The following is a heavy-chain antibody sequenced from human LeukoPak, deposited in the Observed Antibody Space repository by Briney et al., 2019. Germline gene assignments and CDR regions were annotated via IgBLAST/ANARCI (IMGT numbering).Heavy chain of an antibody. J-gene: IGHJ1*01. D-gene: IGHD4-17*01. CDR2: IYYSGST. Sequence: GSLRLSCAASGFTVSSNYMSWVRQAPGKGLEWIGSIYYSGSTYYNPSLKSRVTISVDTSKNQFSLKLSSVTAADTAVYYCASNLHDYGDYGYVHFQHWGQGTLVTVSS. CDR1: GFTVSSNY. CDR3: ASNLHDYGDYGYVHFQH. V-gene: IGHV4-39*07.